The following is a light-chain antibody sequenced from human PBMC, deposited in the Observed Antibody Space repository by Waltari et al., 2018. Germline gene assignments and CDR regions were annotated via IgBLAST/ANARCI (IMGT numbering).Light chain of an antibody. CDR3: STWDDGLYGVV. V-gene: IGLV1-44*01. CDR1: RSNIGRNS. Sequence: QSVLTQSPSASGTPGQSVTISCSGSRSNIGRNSDKWYQQLAGTAPKLLIYKNTERPSEVPDRFSGSKSGTSASLAISGLQSEDEGDYYCSTWDDGLYGVVFGGGTTVTVL. J-gene: IGLJ3*02. CDR2: KNT.